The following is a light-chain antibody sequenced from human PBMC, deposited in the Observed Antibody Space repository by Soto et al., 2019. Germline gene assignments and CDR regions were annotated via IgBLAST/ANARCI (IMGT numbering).Light chain of an antibody. J-gene: IGLJ1*01. CDR3: TSYAGGNNV. CDR1: SSDVGGYNY. CDR2: EVN. Sequence: QSALTQPPSASGSPGQSVTISCTGISSDVGGYNYVSWYQQYPGKVPKLMVYEVNRRPSGVPDRFSGSKSGNTASLTVSGLQAEDEADYYCTSYAGGNNVFGTGTKVTVL. V-gene: IGLV2-8*01.